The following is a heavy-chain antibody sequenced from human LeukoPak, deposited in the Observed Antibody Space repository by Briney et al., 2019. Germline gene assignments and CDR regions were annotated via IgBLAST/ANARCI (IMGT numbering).Heavy chain of an antibody. V-gene: IGHV6-1*01. Sequence: SETLSLTCAISGDSVSSNSAAWNWIRQSPSRGLEWLGRTYYRSKWYNDYAVSVKSRITINPDTSKNQFSLQLNSVTPEDTAVYYCARSPAGYSSVTRPEFDFWGQGTLVTVSS. D-gene: IGHD6-19*01. J-gene: IGHJ4*02. CDR3: ARSPAGYSSVTRPEFDF. CDR2: TYYRSKWYN. CDR1: GDSVSSNSAA.